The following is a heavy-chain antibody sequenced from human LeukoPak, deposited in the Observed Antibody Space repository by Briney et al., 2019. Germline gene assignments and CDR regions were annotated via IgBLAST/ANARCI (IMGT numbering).Heavy chain of an antibody. CDR2: IYTSGST. Sequence: SQTLSLTCTVSGGSISSGSYYWSWIRQPAGKGLEWIGRIYTSGSTNYNPSLKSRVTTSVDTSKNQFSLKLSSVTAADTAVYYCAATLRIKSAGYFDYWGQGTLVTVSS. D-gene: IGHD3-10*01. CDR3: AATLRIKSAGYFDY. V-gene: IGHV4-61*02. J-gene: IGHJ4*02. CDR1: GGSISSGSYY.